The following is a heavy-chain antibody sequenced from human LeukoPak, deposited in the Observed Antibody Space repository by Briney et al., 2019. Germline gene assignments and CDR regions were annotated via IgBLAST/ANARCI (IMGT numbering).Heavy chain of an antibody. CDR1: GYTFTSYG. J-gene: IGHJ4*02. CDR3: ARQWSPLYYFDY. Sequence: ASVKVSCKDSGYTFTSYGISWVRQAPGQGLEWMGWISAYNGNTNYAQKLQGRVTMTTDTSTSTAYMELRSLSSDDTAVYYCARQWSPLYYFDYWGQGTLVTVSS. V-gene: IGHV1-18*01. D-gene: IGHD2-8*01. CDR2: ISAYNGNT.